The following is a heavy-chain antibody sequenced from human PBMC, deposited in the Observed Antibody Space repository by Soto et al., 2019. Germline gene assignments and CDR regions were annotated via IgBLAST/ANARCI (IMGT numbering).Heavy chain of an antibody. CDR1: GGTFSSYA. J-gene: IGHJ5*01. CDR2: IIPIFGTA. V-gene: IGHV1-69*01. D-gene: IGHD2-8*02. Sequence: QVQLVQSGAEVKKPGSSVKVSCKASGGTFSSYAISWVRQAPGQGLEWMGGIIPIFGTANYAQKFQGRVTITADESTSKAYLEVSNLRSNDTAVYYCARSSKPGSVGLWFDYWGQGTLVTVSS. CDR3: ARSSKPGSVGLWFDY.